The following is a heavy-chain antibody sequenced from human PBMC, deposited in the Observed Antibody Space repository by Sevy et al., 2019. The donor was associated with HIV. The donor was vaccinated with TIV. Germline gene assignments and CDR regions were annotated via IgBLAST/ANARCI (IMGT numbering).Heavy chain of an antibody. Sequence: GGSLRLSCVASGFTFSNFGIHWVRQAPGKGLEWVAFIRYDGSSKYYADFVKGRFTISRDNSKNTLYLQMNSLRSEDTAVYYCAKDLTERYSTSSGDFDYWGQGSLVTVSS. CDR1: GFTFSNFG. J-gene: IGHJ4*02. D-gene: IGHD6-6*01. CDR3: AKDLTERYSTSSGDFDY. V-gene: IGHV3-30*02. CDR2: IRYDGSSK.